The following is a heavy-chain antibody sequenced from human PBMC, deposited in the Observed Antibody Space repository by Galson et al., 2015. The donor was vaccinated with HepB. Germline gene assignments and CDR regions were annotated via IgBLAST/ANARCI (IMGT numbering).Heavy chain of an antibody. Sequence: SVKVSCKASGYTFTGYYMHWVRQAPGQGLEWMGWINPNSGGTNYAQKFQGRVTMTRDTSISTAYMELSRLRSDDTAVYYCARDPAVVVPAAPFDYWGQGTLVTVSS. V-gene: IGHV1-2*02. D-gene: IGHD2-2*01. J-gene: IGHJ4*02. CDR2: INPNSGGT. CDR1: GYTFTGYY. CDR3: ARDPAVVVPAAPFDY.